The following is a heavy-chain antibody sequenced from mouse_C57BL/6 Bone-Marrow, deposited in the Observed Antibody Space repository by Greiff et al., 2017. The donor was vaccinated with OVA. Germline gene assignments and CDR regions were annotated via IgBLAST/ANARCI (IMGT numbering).Heavy chain of an antibody. CDR2: IDPSDSYT. CDR3: ASAVFAY. V-gene: IGHV1-50*01. J-gene: IGHJ3*01. Sequence: QVQLQQSGAELVKPGASVKLSCKASGYTFTSYWMQWVKQRPGQGLEWIGEIDPSDSYTNYNQKFTGKATLTVDTSSSTAYMQLSSLTSEDSAVYYCASAVFAYWGQGTLVTVSA. CDR1: GYTFTSYW.